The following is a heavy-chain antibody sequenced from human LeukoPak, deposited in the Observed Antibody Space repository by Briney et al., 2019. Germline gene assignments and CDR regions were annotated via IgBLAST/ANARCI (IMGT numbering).Heavy chain of an antibody. D-gene: IGHD3-22*01. CDR3: ANEDYYDSSAFLAH. CDR1: GFTLTSHG. CDR2: ILYDGSNK. V-gene: IGHV3-30*18. Sequence: GGSLRPSCAPSGFTLTSHGMHSVRHAPGKWLEWEAVILYDGSNKYYADSVKGRFTISRDNSKNTLYLQMNSLRADDTAVYYCANEDYYDSSAFLAHWGQGTLVTVSS. J-gene: IGHJ4*02.